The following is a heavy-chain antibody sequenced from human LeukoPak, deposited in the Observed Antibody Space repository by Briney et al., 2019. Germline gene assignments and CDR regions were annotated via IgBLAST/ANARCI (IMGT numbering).Heavy chain of an antibody. CDR1: GYTFTSYY. Sequence: ASVKVSCKGSGYTFTSYYMHWVRHAPGQGLEWMGIINPSGGSTSYAQKFQGRVTMTRDMSTSTVYMELSSLRSEDTAVYYCARGNSGSYFDYWGQGTLVTVSS. CDR2: INPSGGST. D-gene: IGHD1-26*01. V-gene: IGHV1-46*01. J-gene: IGHJ4*02. CDR3: ARGNSGSYFDY.